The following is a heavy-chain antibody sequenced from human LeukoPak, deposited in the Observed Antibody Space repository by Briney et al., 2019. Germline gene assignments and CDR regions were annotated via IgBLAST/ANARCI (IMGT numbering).Heavy chain of an antibody. CDR1: GGSISSGDYY. J-gene: IGHJ4*02. CDR2: IYYSGST. V-gene: IGHV4-30-4*01. Sequence: PSETLSLTCTVSGGSISSGDYYWTWIRQPPGKGLEWIGYIYYSGSTYYNPSLKSRLTISLDTSKNQFSLRLSSVTAADTAVHYCARYYCSAANCPGIDYWGQGTLVTVSS. D-gene: IGHD2-15*01. CDR3: ARYYCSAANCPGIDY.